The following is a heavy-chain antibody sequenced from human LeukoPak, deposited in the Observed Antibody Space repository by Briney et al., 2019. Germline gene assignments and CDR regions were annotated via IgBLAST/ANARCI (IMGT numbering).Heavy chain of an antibody. J-gene: IGHJ4*02. CDR2: INPSGGTT. Sequence: ASVKASCKASGYTFTTYYMHWVRQAPGQGLEWMGIINPSGGTTSYAQQFQGRVTMARDTSTSTVYMELSSLRSEDTAVYFCARDWGQQLGRDCFDYWGQGTLVTVPS. CDR1: GYTFTTYY. D-gene: IGHD6-13*01. V-gene: IGHV1-46*01. CDR3: ARDWGQQLGRDCFDY.